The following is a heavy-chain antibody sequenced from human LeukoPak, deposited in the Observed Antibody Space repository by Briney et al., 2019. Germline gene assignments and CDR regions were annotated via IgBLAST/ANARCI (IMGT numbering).Heavy chain of an antibody. CDR1: GGSISSYY. CDR3: AKDQWLVRPDAFDI. J-gene: IGHJ3*02. Sequence: PSETLSLTCTVSGGSISSYYWSWIRQPAGKGLEWIGRIYTSGSTNYNPSLKSRVTMSVDTSKNQFSLKLSSVTAADTAVYYCAKDQWLVRPDAFDIWGQGTMVTVSS. D-gene: IGHD6-19*01. V-gene: IGHV4-4*07. CDR2: IYTSGST.